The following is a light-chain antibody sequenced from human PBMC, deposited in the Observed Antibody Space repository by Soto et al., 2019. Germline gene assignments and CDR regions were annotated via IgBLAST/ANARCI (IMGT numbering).Light chain of an antibody. V-gene: IGLV1-40*01. CDR2: GDN. CDR1: SSNIGSFYD. J-gene: IGLJ2*01. CDR3: QSYDNSLSHVV. Sequence: QSVLTQPPSVSGAPGQRVTIPCTGSSSNIGSFYDVHWYQQLPGTVPKLLIYGDNNRPSGAPDRFSGSKSGTSASLAITGLQPEDEADYYCQSYDNSLSHVVFGGGTKVTVL.